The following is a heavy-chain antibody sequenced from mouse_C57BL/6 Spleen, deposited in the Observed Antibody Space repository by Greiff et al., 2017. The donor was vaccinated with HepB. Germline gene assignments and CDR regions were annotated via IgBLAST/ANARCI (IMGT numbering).Heavy chain of an antibody. V-gene: IGHV5-16*01. CDR1: GFTFSDYY. J-gene: IGHJ1*03. CDR2: INYDGSST. Sequence: EVKLMESEGGLVQPGSSMKLSCTASGFTFSDYYMAWVRQVPEKGLEWVANINYDGSSTYYLDSLKSRFIISRDNAKNILYLQMSSLKSEDTATYYCARDLPYYGSSYGWYFDVWGTGTTVTVSS. D-gene: IGHD1-1*01. CDR3: ARDLPYYGSSYGWYFDV.